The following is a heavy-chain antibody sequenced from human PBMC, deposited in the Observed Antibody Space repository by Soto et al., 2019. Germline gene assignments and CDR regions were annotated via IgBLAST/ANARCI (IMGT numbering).Heavy chain of an antibody. Sequence: SETLSLTCTVSGCSISSGGYYWSWIRQHPGKGLEWIGYIYYSGSTYYNPSLKSRVTISVDTSKNQFSLKLSSVTAADTAVYYCASIPVATFSYYYYGMDVWGQGTTVT. J-gene: IGHJ6*02. CDR3: ASIPVATFSYYYYGMDV. D-gene: IGHD5-12*01. V-gene: IGHV4-31*03. CDR2: IYYSGST. CDR1: GCSISSGGYY.